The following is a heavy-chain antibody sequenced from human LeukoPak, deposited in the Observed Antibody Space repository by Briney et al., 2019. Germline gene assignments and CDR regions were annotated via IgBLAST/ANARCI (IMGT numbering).Heavy chain of an antibody. D-gene: IGHD3-16*01. Sequence: GASVKVSCKASGYTFANYGISWVRQAPGQGLEWMGWIHVYNSNTNFAQKFQGRVTLTTDTSTSTAHMELRSLRSDDTAVYYCARDFDYVPDYWGQGTLLTVSS. J-gene: IGHJ4*02. CDR3: ARDFDYVPDY. V-gene: IGHV1-18*01. CDR1: GYTFANYG. CDR2: IHVYNSNT.